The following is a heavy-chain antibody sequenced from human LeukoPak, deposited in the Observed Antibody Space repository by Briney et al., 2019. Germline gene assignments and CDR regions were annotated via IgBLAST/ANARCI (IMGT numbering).Heavy chain of an antibody. J-gene: IGHJ4*02. CDR2: ISSGRSNI. CDR1: GFTFTSSC. V-gene: IGHV3-21*01. Sequence: GRSLSPVCPASGFTFTSSCISCVRLPPGDGMGWQSSISSGRSNIFYADSLEGRFPISRDNTKSSLYLQMNSLRAEDTGVYYCARDDYYYESSGYSESQEFDYWGQGSLVTVSS. D-gene: IGHD3-22*01. CDR3: ARDDYYYESSGYSESQEFDY.